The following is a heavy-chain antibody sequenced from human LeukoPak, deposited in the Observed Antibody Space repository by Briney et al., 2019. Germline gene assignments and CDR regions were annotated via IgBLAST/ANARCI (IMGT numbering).Heavy chain of an antibody. V-gene: IGHV3-20*04. CDR2: INWNGGST. D-gene: IGHD3-3*01. CDR1: GFTFDDYA. Sequence: PGRSLRLSCAASGFTFDDYAMHWVRQAPGKGLEWVSGINWNGGSTGYADSVKGRFTISRDNAKNSLYLQMNSLRAEDTALYYCGRAYDFSRHWGQGTLVTVSS. CDR3: GRAYDFSRH. J-gene: IGHJ4*02.